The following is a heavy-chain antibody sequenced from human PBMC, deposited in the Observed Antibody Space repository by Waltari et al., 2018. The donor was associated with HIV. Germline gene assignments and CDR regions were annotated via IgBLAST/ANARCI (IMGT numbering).Heavy chain of an antibody. Sequence: EVQLVESGGGLVQPGGSMRLSCAASGVTFSSYWRSWVRKAPGKGLEWVVNIKQYGSEKNYVDSVKGRFTISRDSAKNSLYLQMNSLRAEDTAVYYCARSLRDWYGSFDYWGQGTLVTVSS. J-gene: IGHJ4*02. CDR1: GVTFSSYW. V-gene: IGHV3-7*01. CDR2: IKQYGSEK. CDR3: ARSLRDWYGSFDY. D-gene: IGHD3-9*01.